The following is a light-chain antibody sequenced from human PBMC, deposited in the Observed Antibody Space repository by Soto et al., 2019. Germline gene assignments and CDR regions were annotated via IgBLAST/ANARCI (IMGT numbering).Light chain of an antibody. J-gene: IGLJ1*01. Sequence: QSVLTQPASVSGSPRQSITISCTGTSSDVGTYNLVSWYQQHPGKAPKLMIFEGSKRPSGVSNRFSGSTSGNTASLTISGLQVEDEAHYYCCSYAGSGTYVFGTGTKVTVL. CDR2: EGS. V-gene: IGLV2-23*01. CDR3: CSYAGSGTYV. CDR1: SSDVGTYNL.